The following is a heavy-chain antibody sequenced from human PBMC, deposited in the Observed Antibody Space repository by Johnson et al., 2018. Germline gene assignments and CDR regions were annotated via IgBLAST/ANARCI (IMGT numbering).Heavy chain of an antibody. CDR1: GFTFSSYG. J-gene: IGHJ4*02. Sequence: QVQLVESGGGVVQSGRSLRLSCAASGFTFSSYGMHWVRQAPGKGLAWVAIISYDGSNTYYADSVKGRFAISRDNSKNTLYLQLNSLRAEETAVYYCARKNGPITMIRGFIDSWGQGTLGTVSS. D-gene: IGHD3-10*01. CDR3: ARKNGPITMIRGFIDS. V-gene: IGHV3-30*03. CDR2: ISYDGSNT.